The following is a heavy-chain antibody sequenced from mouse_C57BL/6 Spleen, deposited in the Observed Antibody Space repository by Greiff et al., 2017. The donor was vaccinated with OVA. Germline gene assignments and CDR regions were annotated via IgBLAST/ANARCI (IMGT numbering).Heavy chain of an antibody. D-gene: IGHD1-1*01. CDR1: GYAFSSYW. J-gene: IGHJ2*01. Sequence: VQLQESGAELVKPGASVKISCKASGYAFSSYWMNWVKQRPGKGLEWIGQIYPGDGDTNYNGKFKDKATLTADKSSSTAYMQLSSLTSEDSAVYFCAREDGSSHYFDYWGQGTTLTVSS. V-gene: IGHV1-80*01. CDR2: IYPGDGDT. CDR3: AREDGSSHYFDY.